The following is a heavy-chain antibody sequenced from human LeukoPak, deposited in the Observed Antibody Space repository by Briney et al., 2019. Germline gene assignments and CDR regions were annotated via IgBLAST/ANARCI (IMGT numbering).Heavy chain of an antibody. CDR2: ISGSGGST. CDR1: GFTFSSYG. V-gene: IGHV3-23*01. J-gene: IGHJ3*02. D-gene: IGHD6-6*01. Sequence: GGSLRLSCAASGFTFSSYGMSWVRQAPGKGLEWVSAISGSGGSTYYADSVKGRFTISRDNSKNTLYLQMNSLRAEDTAVYYCAKDHYSSSYFSDDAFDIWGQGTMVTVSS. CDR3: AKDHYSSSYFSDDAFDI.